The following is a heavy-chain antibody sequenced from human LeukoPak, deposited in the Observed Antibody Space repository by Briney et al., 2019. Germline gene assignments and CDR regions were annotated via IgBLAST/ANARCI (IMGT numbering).Heavy chain of an antibody. CDR3: VRSVGGQIDY. D-gene: IGHD2-15*01. V-gene: IGHV3-74*01. Sequence: GGSLRLSCAVAGFIFSRYWIQWVRQAPGKGLVWVSRIDSDGSGTAYADSVKGRFTISRDNAKNTLYLQMNSLRVEDTAVYYCVRSVGGQIDYWGQGTLVTVSS. CDR2: IDSDGSGT. CDR1: GFIFSRYW. J-gene: IGHJ4*02.